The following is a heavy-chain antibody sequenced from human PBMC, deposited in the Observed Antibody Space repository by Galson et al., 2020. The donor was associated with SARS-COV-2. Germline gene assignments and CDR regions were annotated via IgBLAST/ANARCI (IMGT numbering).Heavy chain of an antibody. CDR1: GFSFTNYW. D-gene: IGHD3-22*01. CDR3: ARDHYYDASTQRYFDL. CDR2: IKSDGSII. J-gene: IGHJ2*01. Sequence: GGSLRLSCAASGFSFTNYWMHWIRQAPGKGLVWVSRIKSDGSIIDYADSVKGRFTISRDNAKNTLYLQMNSLRAEDTAVYYCARDHYYDASTQRYFDLWGRGTLVTVSS. V-gene: IGHV3-74*01.